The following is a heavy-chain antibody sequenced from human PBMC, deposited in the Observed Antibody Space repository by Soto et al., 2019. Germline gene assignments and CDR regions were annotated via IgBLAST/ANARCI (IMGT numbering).Heavy chain of an antibody. CDR3: ARDKITGLFDY. Sequence: SETLSLTCTVSGASISVYSWSWIRQPPGKGLEWIGYIYYSGSTNYNPSLKSRVAISVDTPKNQFSLKLTSVTAADTAVYYCARDKITGLFDYWGQGTLVTVSS. D-gene: IGHD2-8*02. V-gene: IGHV4-59*12. J-gene: IGHJ4*02. CDR1: GASISVYS. CDR2: IYYSGST.